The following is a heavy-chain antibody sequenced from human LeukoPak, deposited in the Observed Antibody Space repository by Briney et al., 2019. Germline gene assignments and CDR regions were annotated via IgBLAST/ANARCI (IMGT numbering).Heavy chain of an antibody. V-gene: IGHV3-48*03. CDR1: GFTFSSYE. CDR3: AREYSSSSGHVFDY. CDR2: ISSSGSTI. D-gene: IGHD6-6*01. J-gene: IGHJ4*02. Sequence: GGSLRLSCAASGFTFSSYEMNWVRQAPGKGLEWVSYISSSGSTIYYADSVKGRFTISRDNAMNSLYLQMNSLRAEDTAVYYCAREYSSSSGHVFDYWGQGALVTVSS.